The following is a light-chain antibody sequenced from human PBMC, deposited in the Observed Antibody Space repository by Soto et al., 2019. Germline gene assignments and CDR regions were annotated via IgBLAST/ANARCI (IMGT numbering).Light chain of an antibody. CDR1: QSITNNW. CDR2: HAS. V-gene: IGKV1-5*01. CDR3: QQYNSFPRT. Sequence: DIQMTQSPSTLSASVGDRVTITCRASQSITNNWLAWYRQKPGEAPKLLIYHASSLQSGVPSRFSGSGSVTEFTLTIRSLQPDDFATYSCQQYNSFPRTFGQGTNVDIK. J-gene: IGKJ1*01.